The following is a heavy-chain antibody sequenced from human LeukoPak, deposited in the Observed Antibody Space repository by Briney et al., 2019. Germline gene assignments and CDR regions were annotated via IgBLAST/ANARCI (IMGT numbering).Heavy chain of an antibody. V-gene: IGHV3-23*01. Sequence: GGSLRLSCAASGFTFSSYAMSWVRQAPGKGLEWVSAISGSGGSTYYADSVKGRFTISRDNSKNTLYLQMNSLRAEDTAVYYCARAGPILTGYYLYYGMDVWGQGTTVTVSS. J-gene: IGHJ6*02. D-gene: IGHD3-9*01. CDR2: ISGSGGST. CDR1: GFTFSSYA. CDR3: ARAGPILTGYYLYYGMDV.